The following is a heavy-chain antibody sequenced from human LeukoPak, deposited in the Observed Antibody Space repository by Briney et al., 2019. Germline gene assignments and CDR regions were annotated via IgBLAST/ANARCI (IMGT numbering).Heavy chain of an antibody. Sequence: ASVKVSCKASGHTFTTYYFHWVRQAPGQGLEWMGIINPSGSDTIYPQNFQGRVTMTRDTSTSTVYMELSSLRSEDTAVYYCARDGSTTRTENWFDPWGQGTLVTVSS. V-gene: IGHV1-46*01. J-gene: IGHJ5*02. D-gene: IGHD2-2*01. CDR2: INPSGSDT. CDR3: ARDGSTTRTENWFDP. CDR1: GHTFTTYY.